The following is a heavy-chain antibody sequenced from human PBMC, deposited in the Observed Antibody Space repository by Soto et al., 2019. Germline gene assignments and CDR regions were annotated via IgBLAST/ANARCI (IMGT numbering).Heavy chain of an antibody. J-gene: IGHJ6*02. CDR3: ARGKHYDSWSCEYITKDYYYNGMQV. Sequence: APVQVSCKASGYTFTSYEINWVRQATGQGREWMRWMNPNRGNTGYAQKFQGRVTLTRNTSLSTAYMQLSLLRSEDTALYYCARGKHYDSWSCEYITKDYYYNGMQVWGHGTTVT. CDR1: GYTFTSYE. V-gene: IGHV1-8*01. CDR2: MNPNRGNT. D-gene: IGHD3-3*01.